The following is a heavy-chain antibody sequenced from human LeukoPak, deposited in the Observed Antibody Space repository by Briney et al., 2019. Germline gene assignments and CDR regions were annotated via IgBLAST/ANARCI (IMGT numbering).Heavy chain of an antibody. J-gene: IGHJ5*02. CDR3: AKDAIPAPGLYWFDP. CDR1: GFTFSSYA. V-gene: IGHV3-23*01. Sequence: PGGSLTLSCAASGFTFSSYAMSWIRQAPGKGLEWVSAISGSGGSTYYADSVKGRSTISRDNSKNTLYLQMNSLRAEDTAVYHCAKDAIPAPGLYWFDPWGQGTLVMVS. CDR2: ISGSGGST. D-gene: IGHD6-13*01.